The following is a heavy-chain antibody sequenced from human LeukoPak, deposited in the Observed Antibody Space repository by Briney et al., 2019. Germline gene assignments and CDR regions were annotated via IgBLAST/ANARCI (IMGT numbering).Heavy chain of an antibody. CDR2: IYYSGST. J-gene: IGHJ4*02. D-gene: IGHD3-9*01. CDR3: ARHLPGAPRYYDILTGPQDY. Sequence: PSETLSLTCTVSGGSISSSNYYWGWIRQPPGKGLEWIGNIYYSGSTYYNTSLKSRVTISVDTSKNQFSLKLSSVTAADTAVYYCARHLPGAPRYYDILTGPQDYWGQGTLVTVSS. CDR1: GGSISSSNYY. V-gene: IGHV4-39*01.